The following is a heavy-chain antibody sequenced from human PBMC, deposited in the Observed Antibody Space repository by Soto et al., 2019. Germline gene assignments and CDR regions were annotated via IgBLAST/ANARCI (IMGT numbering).Heavy chain of an antibody. V-gene: IGHV3-7*04. D-gene: IGHD5-12*01. CDR1: GLTFSSYW. CDR2: IKEDGTEI. Sequence: EVQLVESGGGLVQPGGSLRLSCEASGLTFSSYWMSWVRQAPGKGLEWVAIIKEDGTEIYYVDSVKGRFTISRDNAKNSLYLQMNSLRAEDTAVYYCARDVDGYTRVAFDIWGQGTMVTVSS. CDR3: ARDVDGYTRVAFDI. J-gene: IGHJ3*02.